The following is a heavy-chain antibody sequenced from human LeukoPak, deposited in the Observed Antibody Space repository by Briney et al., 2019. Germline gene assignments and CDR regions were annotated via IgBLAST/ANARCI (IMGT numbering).Heavy chain of an antibody. CDR3: ARDPGDSSGWFFDY. V-gene: IGHV1-2*02. CDR2: INPNSGGT. J-gene: IGHJ4*02. CDR1: GYTFTGCY. Sequence: GASVTVSCKASGYTFTGCYMHWVRQAPGQGLEWMGWINPNSGGTNYAQKFQGRVTMTRDTSISTAYMELSRLRSDDTAVYYCARDPGDSSGWFFDYWGQGTLVTVSS. D-gene: IGHD6-19*01.